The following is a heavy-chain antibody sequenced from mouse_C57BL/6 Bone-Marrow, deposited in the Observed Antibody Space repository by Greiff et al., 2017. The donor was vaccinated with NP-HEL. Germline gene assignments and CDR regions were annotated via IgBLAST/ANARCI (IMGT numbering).Heavy chain of an antibody. D-gene: IGHD1-1*01. CDR1: GFTFSSYA. J-gene: IGHJ1*03. CDR3: ERAPSYYGSRHWYFDG. V-gene: IGHV5-4*03. CDR2: ISDGGSYT. Sequence: EVKLQESGGGLVKPGGSLKLSCAASGFTFSSYAMSWVRQTPEKRLEWVATISDGGSYTYYPDNVKGRFTISRDNAKNNLYLQMSHLKSEDTAMYYCERAPSYYGSRHWYFDGWGTGTTVTVSS.